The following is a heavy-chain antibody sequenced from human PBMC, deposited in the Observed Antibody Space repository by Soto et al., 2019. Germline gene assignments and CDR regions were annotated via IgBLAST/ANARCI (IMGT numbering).Heavy chain of an antibody. J-gene: IGHJ6*02. CDR1: GGTFSSYA. D-gene: IGHD1-26*01. V-gene: IGHV1-69*10. Sequence: ASVKVSCKASGGTFSSYAISWVRQAPGQGLEWMGGIIPILGIANYAQKFQGRVTITADKSTSTAYMELSSLRSEDTAVYYCARGVIDIVGATFGHYYYYGMDVWGQGTTVTVSS. CDR3: ARGVIDIVGATFGHYYYYGMDV. CDR2: IIPILGIA.